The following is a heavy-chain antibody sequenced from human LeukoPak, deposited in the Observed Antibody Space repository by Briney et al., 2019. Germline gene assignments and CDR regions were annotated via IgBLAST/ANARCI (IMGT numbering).Heavy chain of an antibody. V-gene: IGHV3-74*01. Sequence: GGSLRLSCAASGFTFSSYWMNWVRHAPGKGLVWVSRINSDGSNTKYADSVKGRFTISRDNTNNSLYLQMFSLRVDDSAVYYCARVGKNGWDFDHWGQGTLVTVSS. J-gene: IGHJ4*02. CDR1: GFTFSSYW. D-gene: IGHD6-19*01. CDR3: ARVGKNGWDFDH. CDR2: INSDGSNT.